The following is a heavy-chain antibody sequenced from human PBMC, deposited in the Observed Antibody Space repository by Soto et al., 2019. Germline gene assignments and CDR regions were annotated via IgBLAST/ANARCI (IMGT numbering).Heavy chain of an antibody. V-gene: IGHV3-74*01. CDR3: TRGPRPISTGTGAY. J-gene: IGHJ4*02. CDR1: GFIFKMYX. CDR2: IYNDGTYS. Sequence: AGGSLRLSCAASGFIFKMYXXXWVRQSPGKGLVWISRIYNDGTYSDYADSVRGRFTISRDNVNDTLYLQMNNLRAEDSGLYYCTRGPRPISTGTGAYWGQGTQVTVS. D-gene: IGHD3-10*01.